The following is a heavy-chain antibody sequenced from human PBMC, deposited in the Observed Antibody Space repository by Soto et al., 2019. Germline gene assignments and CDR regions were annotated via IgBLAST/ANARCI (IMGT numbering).Heavy chain of an antibody. CDR2: IYYSVST. CDR3: ARSVTP. V-gene: IGHV4-59*12. Sequence: SETLSLTCTVSGGSISSYYWSWIRQPPGKGLEWIGYIYYSVSTNYNPSLKSRVTISVDTSKNQFPLKLSSVTAADTAVYYCARSVTPWGQGTLVTVSS. CDR1: GGSISSYY. J-gene: IGHJ5*02. D-gene: IGHD3-10*01.